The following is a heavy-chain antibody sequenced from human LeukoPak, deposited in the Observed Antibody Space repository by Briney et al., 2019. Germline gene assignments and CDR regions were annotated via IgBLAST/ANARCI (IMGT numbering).Heavy chain of an antibody. CDR3: AKRYSSAWYFFDY. V-gene: IGHV3-23*01. CDR1: GFTFSSYG. Sequence: PGGPLRLSCAASGFTFSSYGMSWVRQAPGKGLEWVSAISGSGGNTYYADSVKGRFTISRDNSKNTLYLQMNSLRAEDTAVYYCAKRYSSAWYFFDYWGQGTLVTVSS. D-gene: IGHD6-19*01. CDR2: ISGSGGNT. J-gene: IGHJ4*02.